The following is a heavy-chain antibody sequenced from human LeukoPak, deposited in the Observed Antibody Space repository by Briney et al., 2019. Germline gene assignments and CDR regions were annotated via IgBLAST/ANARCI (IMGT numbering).Heavy chain of an antibody. CDR3: ARGDAFDI. CDR2: ISYDGSNK. J-gene: IGHJ3*02. V-gene: IGHV3-30-3*01. CDR1: GFTFSSYA. Sequence: GGSLRLSCAASGFTFSSYAMHWVRQAPGKGLEWVAVISYDGSNKYYADSVKGRFTISRDNSKNTLYLQMNSLRAEDTAVYYCARGDAFDIWGQGTMVTVSS.